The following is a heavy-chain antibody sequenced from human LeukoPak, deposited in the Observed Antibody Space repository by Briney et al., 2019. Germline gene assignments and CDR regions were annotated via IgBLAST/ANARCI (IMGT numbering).Heavy chain of an antibody. D-gene: IGHD3-10*01. Sequence: PGGSLRLSCAASGFTFSSYAMSWVRQAPGKGLECVSSISGSGGNTYYADSVKGRFTISRDSSKNTLYLQMNSLRAEDTAVYYCAKVHYYGSGSYSQYYLDDWGQGTLVTVSS. J-gene: IGHJ4*02. CDR2: ISGSGGNT. CDR1: GFTFSSYA. V-gene: IGHV3-23*01. CDR3: AKVHYYGSGSYSQYYLDD.